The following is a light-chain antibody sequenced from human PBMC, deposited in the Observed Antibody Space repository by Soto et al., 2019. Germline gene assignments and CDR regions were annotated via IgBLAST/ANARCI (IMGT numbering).Light chain of an antibody. V-gene: IGLV2-14*01. CDR2: DVS. CDR3: SSYTSSSTRV. CDR1: SSDVGGYYS. J-gene: IGLJ2*01. Sequence: QSALTQPASVSGSPGQSIAISCTGTSSDVGGYYSVSWYQQHPGKAPKLVIYDVSNRPSGVSNRFSGSKSGNTASLTISGLQAEVEADYYCSSYTSSSTRVFGGGTKVTVL.